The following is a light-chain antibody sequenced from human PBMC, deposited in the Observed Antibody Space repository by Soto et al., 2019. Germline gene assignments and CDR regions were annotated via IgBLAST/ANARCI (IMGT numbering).Light chain of an antibody. Sequence: QSALTQPRSVSGSPGQSVTISCTGTSSNIGNNYVSWYQQLPGTAPKLLIYDNNKRPSGIPDRFSGSKSGTSATLGITGLQTGDEADYYCGTWDSSLSAVVFGGGTKLTVL. CDR1: SSNIGNNY. J-gene: IGLJ2*01. V-gene: IGLV1-51*01. CDR3: GTWDSSLSAVV. CDR2: DNN.